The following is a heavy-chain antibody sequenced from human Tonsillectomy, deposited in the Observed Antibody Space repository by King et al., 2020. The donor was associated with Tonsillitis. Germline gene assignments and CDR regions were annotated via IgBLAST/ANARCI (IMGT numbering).Heavy chain of an antibody. Sequence: EVQLVESGGGLVQPGGSLRLSCSASGFTFSSYAMHWVRQAPGKGLEYVSAITSNGGSTYYADSVKGRFTISRDNSKNTLYLHMSSLRAEDTAVYYCVNGRLLWFGDRGQGTLVTVSS. CDR1: GFTFSSYA. V-gene: IGHV3-64D*06. J-gene: IGHJ4*02. D-gene: IGHD3-10*01. CDR3: VNGRLLWFGD. CDR2: ITSNGGST.